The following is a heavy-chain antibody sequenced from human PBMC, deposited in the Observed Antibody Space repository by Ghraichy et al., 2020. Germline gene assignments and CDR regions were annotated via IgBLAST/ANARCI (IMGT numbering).Heavy chain of an antibody. CDR2: IYYSGST. CDR1: GGSISSGGYY. Sequence: LRLSCTVSGGSISSGGYYWSWIRQHPGKGLEWIGYIYYSGSTYYNPSLKSRVTISVDTSKNQFSLKLSSVTAADTAVYYCARDAVDAFDIWGQGTMVTVSS. J-gene: IGHJ3*02. V-gene: IGHV4-31*03. CDR3: ARDAVDAFDI.